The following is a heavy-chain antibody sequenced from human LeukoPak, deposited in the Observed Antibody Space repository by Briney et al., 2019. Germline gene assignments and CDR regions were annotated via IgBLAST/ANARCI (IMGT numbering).Heavy chain of an antibody. D-gene: IGHD2-2*01. J-gene: IGHJ6*03. CDR3: ARGVRGSTSWNPYYNYFYLDV. CDR1: GASFTGYY. CDR2: MNQRGSM. Sequence: SETLSLTCDVYGASFTGYYWSWIRQSPGKGLEWIGEMNQRGSMNYNPSLKSRVTISVDRSRNQFSLKLSSVTVADTAVYYCARGVRGSTSWNPYYNYFYLDVWGKGTTVTVSS. V-gene: IGHV4-34*01.